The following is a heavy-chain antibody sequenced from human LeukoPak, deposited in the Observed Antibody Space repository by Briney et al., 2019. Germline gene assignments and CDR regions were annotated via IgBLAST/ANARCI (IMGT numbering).Heavy chain of an antibody. Sequence: GGSLRLSCAASGFTFRSYDMHWVRQPTGKGLEWVSGIGWAGDTNYLGSAKGRFTISRENAKNSLYLQMNSLRDGDTAVYYCVRGLAGGLDPWGQGTLVTVSS. CDR3: VRGLAGGLDP. D-gene: IGHD2-21*01. J-gene: IGHJ5*02. V-gene: IGHV3-13*01. CDR1: GFTFRSYD. CDR2: IGWAGDT.